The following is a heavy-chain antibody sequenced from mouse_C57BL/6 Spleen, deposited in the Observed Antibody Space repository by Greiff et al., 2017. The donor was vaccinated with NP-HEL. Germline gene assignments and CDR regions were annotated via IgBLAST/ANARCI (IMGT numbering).Heavy chain of an antibody. CDR2: IYPGSGST. V-gene: IGHV1-55*01. CDR1: GYTFTSYW. D-gene: IGHD1-1*01. J-gene: IGHJ3*01. Sequence: QVQLQQPGAELVKPGASVKMSCKASGYTFTSYWITWVKQRPGQGLEWIGDIYPGSGSTNYNEKFKSKATLTVDTSSSTAYMQLSSLTSEDSAVYYCARSDYYGSSYGLFAYWGQGTLVTVSA. CDR3: ARSDYYGSSYGLFAY.